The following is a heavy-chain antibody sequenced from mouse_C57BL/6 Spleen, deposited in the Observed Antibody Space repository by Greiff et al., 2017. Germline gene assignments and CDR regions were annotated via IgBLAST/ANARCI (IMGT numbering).Heavy chain of an antibody. D-gene: IGHD2-4*01. CDR2: ISSGSSTI. V-gene: IGHV5-17*01. J-gene: IGHJ3*01. CDR3: ARPGDYDEWFAY. CDR1: GFTFSDYG. Sequence: EVKLVESGGGLVKPGGSLKLSCAASGFTFSDYGMHWVRQAPEKGLEWVAYISSGSSTIYYADTVKGRFTISRDNAKNTLFLQMTSLRSEDTAMYYCARPGDYDEWFAYWGQGTLVTVSA.